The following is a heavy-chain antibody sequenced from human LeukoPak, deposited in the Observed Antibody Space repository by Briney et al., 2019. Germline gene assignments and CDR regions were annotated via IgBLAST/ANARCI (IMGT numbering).Heavy chain of an antibody. V-gene: IGHV3-7*03. J-gene: IGHJ4*02. CDR1: GFTFRSHW. CDR3: ARDSTWLLDY. CDR2: IKEDGTVK. D-gene: IGHD6-19*01. Sequence: GGSLRLSCTASGFTFRSHWMTWVRQPPGKGLEWVANIKEDGTVKYYVDSVKGRFTISRDNTKNIMYLEMNSLGADDTAVYFCARDSTWLLDYWGQGTLITVSS.